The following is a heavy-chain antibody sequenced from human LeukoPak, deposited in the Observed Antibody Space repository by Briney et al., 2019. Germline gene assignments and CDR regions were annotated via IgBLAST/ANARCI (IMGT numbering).Heavy chain of an antibody. Sequence: GVSLRLSCAASGFTFSDSAMHWVRQASGQGLVWVGRIRSKANSYATAYAASVKGRFTISRDDSKNTAYLQMNSLKTEDTAVYYCARDPAAEGDYYYYYMDVWGKGTTVTVSS. J-gene: IGHJ6*03. CDR2: IRSKANSYAT. V-gene: IGHV3-73*01. CDR1: GFTFSDSA. D-gene: IGHD6-13*01. CDR3: ARDPAAEGDYYYYYMDV.